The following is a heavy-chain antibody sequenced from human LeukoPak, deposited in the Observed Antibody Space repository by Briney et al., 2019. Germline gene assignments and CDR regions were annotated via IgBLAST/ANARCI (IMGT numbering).Heavy chain of an antibody. D-gene: IGHD2-2*01. V-gene: IGHV4-39*01. CDR2: IYYSGSN. J-gene: IGHJ4*02. CDR1: GGSISSSSYY. Sequence: PSETLSLTCTVSGGSISSSSYYWGWIRQPPGKGLEWIVTIYYSGSNYYNPSLKSRVTISVDTSKNQFSLKLSSVTAADTAVYYCARHQYCSSTSCYPDFWGQGTLVTVSS. CDR3: ARHQYCSSTSCYPDF.